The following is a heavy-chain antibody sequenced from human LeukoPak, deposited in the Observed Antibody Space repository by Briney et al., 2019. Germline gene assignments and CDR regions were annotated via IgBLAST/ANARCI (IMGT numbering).Heavy chain of an antibody. J-gene: IGHJ4*02. CDR2: LSGSGGNT. V-gene: IGHV3-23*01. CDR3: AKRSYYYDSADYFDY. Sequence: GGSLRLSCAASGFTFSSYAMSWVCQAPGKGLEWVSTLSGSGGNTYYADSVKGRVTISRDNSKNTLYLQMNSLRAEDTAVYHCAKRSYYYDSADYFDYWGQGILVTVSS. CDR1: GFTFSSYA. D-gene: IGHD3-22*01.